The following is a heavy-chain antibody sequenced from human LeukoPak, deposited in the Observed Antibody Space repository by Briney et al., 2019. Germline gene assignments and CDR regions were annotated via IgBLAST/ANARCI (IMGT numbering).Heavy chain of an antibody. Sequence: SETLSLTCTVSGGSISSYYWSWIRQPPGKGLEWIGYIYTSGSTNYNPSLKSRVTISVDTSENQFSLKLSSVTAADTAVYYCARSDPLYYYDSSGSPDYYMDVWGKGTTVTVSS. J-gene: IGHJ6*03. CDR1: GGSISSYY. V-gene: IGHV4-4*09. CDR2: IYTSGST. CDR3: ARSDPLYYYDSSGSPDYYMDV. D-gene: IGHD3-22*01.